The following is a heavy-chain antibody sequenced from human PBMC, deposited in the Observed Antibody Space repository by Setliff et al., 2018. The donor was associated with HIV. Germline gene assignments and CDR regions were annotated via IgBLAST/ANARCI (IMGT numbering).Heavy chain of an antibody. Sequence: SETLSLTCTVSGGSISSGTYYWSWIRQPAGKGLEWIGHIYTSGSTNYKPSLKSRLTISVDTSNNQFSLHLSSVTVADTAVYYCARVARSITGTTRRAFDIWGRGTMVTVSS. CDR3: ARVARSITGTTRRAFDI. D-gene: IGHD1-7*01. CDR2: IYTSGST. V-gene: IGHV4-61*09. CDR1: GGSISSGTYY. J-gene: IGHJ3*02.